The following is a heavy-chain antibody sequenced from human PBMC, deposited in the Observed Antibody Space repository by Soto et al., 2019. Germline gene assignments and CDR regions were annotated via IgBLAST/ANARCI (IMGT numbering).Heavy chain of an antibody. D-gene: IGHD4-17*01. CDR1: GGSISSYY. CDR2: IYYSGST. Sequence: PSETLSLTCTVSGGSISSYYWSWIRQPPGKGLEWIGYIYYSGSTNYNPSLKSRVTISVDTSKNQFSLKLSSVTAADTAVYYCARDLTRVTTIPYYYYGMDVWGQGATVTVSS. CDR3: ARDLTRVTTIPYYYYGMDV. J-gene: IGHJ6*02. V-gene: IGHV4-59*01.